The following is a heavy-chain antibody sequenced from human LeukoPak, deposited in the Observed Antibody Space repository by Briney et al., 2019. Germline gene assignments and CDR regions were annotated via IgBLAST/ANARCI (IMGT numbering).Heavy chain of an antibody. CDR3: ARDLRYFDWSPTSLGFDY. D-gene: IGHD3-9*01. CDR1: GFTFNNYN. V-gene: IGHV3-48*04. Sequence: GGSLRLSCAASGFTFNNYNMNWVRQAPGKGLEWISYISRSSSTIYYGDSVKGRFTISRDNAKNSLYLQMNSLRAEDTAVYYCARDLRYFDWSPTSLGFDYWGQGTLVTVSS. CDR2: ISRSSSTI. J-gene: IGHJ4*02.